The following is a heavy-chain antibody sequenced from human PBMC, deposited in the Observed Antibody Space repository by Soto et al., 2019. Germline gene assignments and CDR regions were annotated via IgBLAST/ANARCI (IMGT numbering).Heavy chain of an antibody. Sequence: GGSLRLSCVGSGFTFSGYSMAWVRQAPGKGLEWVASISSGSSDTWYADSVKGRFIISRDNAQNSLFLQMNTLRPEDTAMYYCARVAYWGPGTQVTVS. CDR2: ISSGSSDT. CDR3: ARVAY. J-gene: IGHJ4*02. V-gene: IGHV3-21*01. CDR1: GFTFSGYS.